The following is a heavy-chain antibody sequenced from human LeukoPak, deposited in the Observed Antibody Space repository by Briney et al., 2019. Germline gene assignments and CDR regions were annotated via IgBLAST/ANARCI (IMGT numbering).Heavy chain of an antibody. J-gene: IGHJ1*01. V-gene: IGHV4-34*01. CDR3: ARERTSVAEYFQH. D-gene: IGHD1-1*01. Sequence: SETLSLTCAVYGGSFSDYYWSWIRQPPGKGLEWVGEINHGGSSNYNPSLKSRVTISLDTSKNQFSLKLTSVTAADTAVYYCARERTSVAEYFQHWGQGTLVTVSS. CDR1: GGSFSDYY. CDR2: INHGGSS.